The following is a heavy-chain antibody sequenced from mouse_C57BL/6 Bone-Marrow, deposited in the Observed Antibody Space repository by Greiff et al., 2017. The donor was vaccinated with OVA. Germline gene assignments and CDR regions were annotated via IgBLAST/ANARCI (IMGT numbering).Heavy chain of an antibody. J-gene: IGHJ2*01. V-gene: IGHV1-64*01. Sequence: QVHVKQSGAELVKPGASVKLSCKASGYTFTSYWMHWVKQRPGQGLEWIGMIHPNSGSTNYNEKFKSKATLTVDKSSSTAYMQLSSLTSEDSAVYYCVYGSSYVGLDYWGQGTTLTVSS. CDR3: VYGSSYVGLDY. D-gene: IGHD1-1*01. CDR2: IHPNSGST. CDR1: GYTFTSYW.